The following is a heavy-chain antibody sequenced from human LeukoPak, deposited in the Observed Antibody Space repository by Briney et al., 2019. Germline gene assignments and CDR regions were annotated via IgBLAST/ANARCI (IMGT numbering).Heavy chain of an antibody. Sequence: ASVKVSCKPFGHTFPRYDIMWVRQAAGQGGEWMGWMNPNSGNTGYAQNFQGRVTMTRDTTISTAYMELSSLRSEDTAVYYCARGLFPRNTSPPAPWGQGTLVTVSS. CDR1: GHTFPRYD. D-gene: IGHD2-2*01. CDR2: MNPNSGNT. J-gene: IGHJ5*02. CDR3: ARGLFPRNTSPPAP. V-gene: IGHV1-8*01.